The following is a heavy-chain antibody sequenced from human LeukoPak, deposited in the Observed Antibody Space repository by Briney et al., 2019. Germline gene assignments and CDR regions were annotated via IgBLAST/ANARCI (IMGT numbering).Heavy chain of an antibody. J-gene: IGHJ3*02. D-gene: IGHD2-15*01. CDR3: ASQVVVVAAYNDAFDI. Sequence: GGSLRLSCAASGFTVSSNYMSWVRQAPGKGVEWVSVIYSGGSTYYADSVKGRFTISRDNSKNTLYLQVNSLRAEDTAVYYCASQVVVVAAYNDAFDIWGQGTMVTVSS. V-gene: IGHV3-53*01. CDR1: GFTVSSNY. CDR2: IYSGGST.